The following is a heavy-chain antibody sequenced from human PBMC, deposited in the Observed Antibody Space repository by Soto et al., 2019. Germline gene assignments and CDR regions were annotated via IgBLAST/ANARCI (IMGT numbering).Heavy chain of an antibody. CDR3: ASTYYYDSSGYYSLGD. CDR1: GGSISSSNW. V-gene: IGHV4-4*02. Sequence: QVQLQESGPGLVKPSGTLSLTCAVSGGSISSSNWWSWVRQSPGKGLEWIGEIHHSGSTNYNPSLKSRVTISVEKSKNQFSLKLSSVTAADTAVYYCASTYYYDSSGYYSLGDWGQGTPVTVSS. J-gene: IGHJ4*02. D-gene: IGHD3-22*01. CDR2: IHHSGST.